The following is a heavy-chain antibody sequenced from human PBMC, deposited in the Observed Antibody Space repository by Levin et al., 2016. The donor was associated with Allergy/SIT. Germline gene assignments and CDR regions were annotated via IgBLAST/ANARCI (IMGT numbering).Heavy chain of an antibody. CDR2: IYHDGGSQ. D-gene: IGHD2/OR15-2a*01. CDR3: ARGDPTYGHVDEYSFDH. Sequence: WIRQPPGKGLEWVALIYHDGGSQFYADSVKGRFTVSRDNSKDTLYLQMDSLRGEDTAVYYCARGDPTYGHVDEYSFDHWGQGALVTVSS. V-gene: IGHV3-33*01. J-gene: IGHJ4*02.